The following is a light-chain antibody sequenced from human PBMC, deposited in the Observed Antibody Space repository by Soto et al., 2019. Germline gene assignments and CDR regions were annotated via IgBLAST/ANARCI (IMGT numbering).Light chain of an antibody. Sequence: DIQMTQSPSTLSASVGDRVSIACRASQSISSSLAWYQQKPGKAPKLLIYDASSLESGVPSRFSGSGSGTEFTLSINSLQPEDVATYYCQNYNSAPYTFGPGTKVDIK. J-gene: IGKJ3*01. V-gene: IGKV1-5*01. CDR1: QSISSS. CDR3: QNYNSAPYT. CDR2: DAS.